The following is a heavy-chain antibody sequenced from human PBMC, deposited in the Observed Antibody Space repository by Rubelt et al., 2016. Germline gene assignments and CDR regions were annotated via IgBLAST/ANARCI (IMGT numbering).Heavy chain of an antibody. CDR3: AKDRYSSSQGTPDY. CDR2: ISGSGGST. D-gene: IGHD6-13*01. Sequence: VQLQQWGAGLLKPSETLSLTCAVYGGSFSGYYWSWIRQPPGKGLEWVSAISGSGGSTYYADSVKGRFTISRDNSKNTLYLQMNSLRAEDTAVYYCAKDRYSSSQGTPDYWGQGTLVTVSS. CDR1: GGSFSGYY. J-gene: IGHJ4*02. V-gene: IGHV3-23*01.